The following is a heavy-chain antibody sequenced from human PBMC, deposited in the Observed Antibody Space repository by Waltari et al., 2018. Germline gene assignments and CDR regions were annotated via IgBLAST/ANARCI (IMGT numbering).Heavy chain of an antibody. CDR2: IIPILGIA. V-gene: IGHV1-69*04. J-gene: IGHJ6*03. Sequence: QVQLVQSGAEVKKPGSSVKVSCKASGGTFSSYAISWVRQAPGQGLEWMGGIIPILGIANYAQKFQGRVTITADESTSTAYMELSSLRSEDTAVYYCARDKEDWNYVPLPGGEYYYYMDVWGKGTTVTVSS. CDR3: ARDKEDWNYVPLPGGEYYYYMDV. CDR1: GGTFSSYA. D-gene: IGHD1-7*01.